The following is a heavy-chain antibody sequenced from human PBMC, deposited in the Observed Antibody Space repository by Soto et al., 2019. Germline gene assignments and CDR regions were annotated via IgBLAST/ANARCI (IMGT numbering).Heavy chain of an antibody. Sequence: GGSLRLSCAASGFTFSSYGMHWVRQAPGKGLEWVAVISYDGSNKYYADSVKGRFTISRDNSKNTLYLQMNSLRAEDTAVYYCAKDPLAAPPHYGMDVWGQGTTVTVSS. CDR3: AKDPLAAPPHYGMDV. V-gene: IGHV3-30*18. CDR1: GFTFSSYG. CDR2: ISYDGSNK. J-gene: IGHJ6*02. D-gene: IGHD6-13*01.